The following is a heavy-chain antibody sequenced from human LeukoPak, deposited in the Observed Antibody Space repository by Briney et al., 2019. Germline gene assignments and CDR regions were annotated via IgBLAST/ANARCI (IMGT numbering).Heavy chain of an antibody. CDR3: ANPTFFPESSSWYAEKKYGMDV. J-gene: IGHJ6*02. V-gene: IGHV3-30*18. CDR2: ISYDGSNK. D-gene: IGHD6-13*01. CDR1: GFTFSSYG. Sequence: GRSLRLSCAASGFTFSSYGRRWVRQAPGKGLEWVAIISYDGSNKYYADSVKGGFTISRDNSKTTLYLQMNSLRAEDTAVYYCANPTFFPESSSWYAEKKYGMDVWGQGTTVTVSS.